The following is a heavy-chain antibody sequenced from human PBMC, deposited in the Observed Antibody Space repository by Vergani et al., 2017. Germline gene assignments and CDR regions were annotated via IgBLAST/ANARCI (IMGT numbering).Heavy chain of an antibody. CDR1: GFSISSGYY. CDR3: ARELSYYYGSGSDDYNPYYYEGMDV. V-gene: IGHV4-38-2*02. J-gene: IGHJ6*02. Sequence: QVQLQESGPGLVKPSETLSLTCAVSGFSISSGYYWGWIRQPPGKGLEWIGSIYHSGSTFYNPSLKSRVTFSVDTSKNQFSLKLSSVTAADTAVYYCARELSYYYGSGSDDYNPYYYEGMDVWGPGTTVTVSS. D-gene: IGHD3-10*01. CDR2: IYHSGST.